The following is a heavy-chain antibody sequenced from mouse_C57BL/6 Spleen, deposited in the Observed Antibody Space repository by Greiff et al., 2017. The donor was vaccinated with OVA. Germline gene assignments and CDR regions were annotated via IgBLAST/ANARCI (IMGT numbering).Heavy chain of an antibody. V-gene: IGHV5-6*01. D-gene: IGHD4-1*01. CDR3: ARDWDGGCFDV. Sequence: EVNVVESGGDLVKPGGSLKLSCAASGFTFSSYGMSWVRQTPDKRLEWVATISSGGSYTYYPDSVKGRFTISRDNAKNTLYLQMSSLKSEDTAMYYCARDWDGGCFDVWGTGTTVTVSS. CDR2: ISSGGSYT. J-gene: IGHJ1*03. CDR1: GFTFSSYG.